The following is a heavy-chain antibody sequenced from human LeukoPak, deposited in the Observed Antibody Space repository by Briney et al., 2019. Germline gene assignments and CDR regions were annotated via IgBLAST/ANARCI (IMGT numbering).Heavy chain of an antibody. V-gene: IGHV3-43*01. CDR3: AKVKGWWPPTSADY. CDR1: GFTFDDYT. D-gene: IGHD2-15*01. J-gene: IGHJ4*02. Sequence: GGSLRLSCAASGFTFDDYTMHWVRQAPGKGLEWVSLISWDGSSTDYADSVKGRFTISRDNSKNTLYLQMSSLRVEDTAVYYCAKVKGWWPPTSADYWGQGTLVTVSS. CDR2: ISWDGSST.